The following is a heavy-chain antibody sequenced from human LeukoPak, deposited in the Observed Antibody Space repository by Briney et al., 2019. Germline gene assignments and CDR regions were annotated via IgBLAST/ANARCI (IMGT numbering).Heavy chain of an antibody. CDR3: ARGKDTYKYDSSGYYFGEY. D-gene: IGHD3-22*01. CDR2: ITYDGKVQ. V-gene: IGHV3-30*14. Sequence: PGGSLRLSCAASGFAFRTYSMHWVRQAPGKGLEWLAVITYDGKVQHYTDSVKGRFTISRDNSKNTLYLQMNSLRAEDTAVYYCARGKDTYKYDSSGYYFGEYWGQGTLVSVSS. CDR1: GFAFRTYS. J-gene: IGHJ4*02.